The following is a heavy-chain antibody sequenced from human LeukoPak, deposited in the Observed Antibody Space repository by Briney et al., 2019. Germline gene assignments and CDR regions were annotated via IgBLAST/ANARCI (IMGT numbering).Heavy chain of an antibody. D-gene: IGHD2-21*02. V-gene: IGHV4-59*01. CDR2: IYYSGST. CDR3: AGDCRGGDCWDY. Sequence: SETRSLTCTVSGGSISSYYWSWIRQPPGKGLEWIGYIYYSGSTNYNPSLKSRVTISVDTSKNQFSLKLTSVTAADTAVYYCAGDCRGGDCWDYWGQGTLVTVSS. J-gene: IGHJ4*02. CDR1: GGSISSYY.